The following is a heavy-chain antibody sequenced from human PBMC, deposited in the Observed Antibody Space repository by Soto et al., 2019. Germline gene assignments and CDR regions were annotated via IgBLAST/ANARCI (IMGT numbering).Heavy chain of an antibody. D-gene: IGHD2-15*01. CDR2: IYYSGST. CDR3: ARGSKVGRSAGGY. CDR1: GGSISSYY. V-gene: IGHV4-59*12. Sequence: PSETLSLTCTVSGGSISSYYWSWIRQPPGKGLEWIGYIYYSGSTNYNPSLKSRVTISVDTSKNQFSLKLSSVTAADTAVYYCARGSKVGRSAGGYWGQGTLVTVSS. J-gene: IGHJ4*02.